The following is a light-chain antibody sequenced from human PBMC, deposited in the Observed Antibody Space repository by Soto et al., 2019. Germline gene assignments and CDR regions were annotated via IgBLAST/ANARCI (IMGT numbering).Light chain of an antibody. V-gene: IGKV3D-15*01. CDR2: GAF. Sequence: EIVMTQSPATLSVYPGEGATLSCRASQSISSNLAWYQQKPGQPPRLLIYGAFNRAAGIPARFSGSGSGTDFTLTISSLEPEDSAVYYGQQRNIWPPVTFGQGTRLEI. CDR1: QSISSN. J-gene: IGKJ5*01. CDR3: QQRNIWPPVT.